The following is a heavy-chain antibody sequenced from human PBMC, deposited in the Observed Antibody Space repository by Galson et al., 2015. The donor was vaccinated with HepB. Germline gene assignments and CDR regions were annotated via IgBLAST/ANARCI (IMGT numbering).Heavy chain of an antibody. CDR3: ARGLGNNNYVYYYMDG. D-gene: IGHD1/OR15-1a*01. V-gene: IGHV1-69*13. Sequence: SVKVSCKASGGTFSSYAISWVRQAPGQGLEWMGGIIPIFATSNYAQKFQGRVTITADASRTTVYMELSSLRSEDTAVYYCARGLGNNNYVYYYMDGWGKGTTVTVSS. J-gene: IGHJ6*03. CDR2: IIPIFATS. CDR1: GGTFSSYA.